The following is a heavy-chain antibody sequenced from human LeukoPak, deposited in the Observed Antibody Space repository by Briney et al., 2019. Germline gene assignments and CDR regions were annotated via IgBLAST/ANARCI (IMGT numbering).Heavy chain of an antibody. J-gene: IGHJ4*02. D-gene: IGHD3-16*01. CDR3: APTAEAYTSWWKV. V-gene: IGHV1-2*06. Sequence: ASVNVSCTASGYKFTDDYMHWVRQAPGQGLEFMGRINPDSGFTNYAQRFRGRVTMTRDTSISTAYLEVRSLTSDDTAVYYCAPTAEAYTSWWKVWGQGTLVTVSS. CDR1: GYKFTDDY. CDR2: INPDSGFT.